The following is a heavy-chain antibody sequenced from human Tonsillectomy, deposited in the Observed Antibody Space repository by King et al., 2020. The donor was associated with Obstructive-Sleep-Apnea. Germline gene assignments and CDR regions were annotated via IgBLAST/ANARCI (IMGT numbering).Heavy chain of an antibody. V-gene: IGHV3-21*01. Sequence: VQLVESGGGLVKPGGSLRLSCAASGFTFSSYSMNWVRQAPGKGLEWVSSISSSSSYIYYADSVKGRFTISRDNAKNSLYLQMKSLRAEDTAVYYCARESHDSSGLDYFDYWGQGTLVTVSS. CDR2: ISSSSSYI. J-gene: IGHJ4*02. D-gene: IGHD3-22*01. CDR3: ARESHDSSGLDYFDY. CDR1: GFTFSSYS.